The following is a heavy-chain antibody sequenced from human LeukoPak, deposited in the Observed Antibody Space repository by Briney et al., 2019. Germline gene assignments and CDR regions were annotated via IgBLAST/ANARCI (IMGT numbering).Heavy chain of an antibody. CDR1: GFTFSSYS. V-gene: IGHV3-21*01. CDR2: ISSSSDYI. CDR3: ARLIPKNYYDSSGYNDY. Sequence: GGSLRLSCAASGFTFSSYSMNWVRQTPGKGLEWVSFISSSSDYIYYADSVKGRFTISRDNAKNSLYLQMNSLRAEDTAVYYCARLIPKNYYDSSGYNDYWGQGTLVTVSS. J-gene: IGHJ4*02. D-gene: IGHD3-22*01.